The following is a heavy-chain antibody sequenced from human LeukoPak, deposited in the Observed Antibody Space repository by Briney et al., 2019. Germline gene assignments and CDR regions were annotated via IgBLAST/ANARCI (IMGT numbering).Heavy chain of an antibody. CDR3: ARGLTGSRRYFDS. V-gene: IGHV4-34*01. CDR1: GGSISSYF. J-gene: IGHJ4*02. CDR2: INHSGST. D-gene: IGHD3-10*01. Sequence: SETLSLTCTVSGGSISSYFWSWIRQPPGRGLVWIGEINHSGSTNYNTSLKSRLTISVDTSKNQFSLKLSSVTAADTAVYYCARGLTGSRRYFDSWGQGTLVTVSS.